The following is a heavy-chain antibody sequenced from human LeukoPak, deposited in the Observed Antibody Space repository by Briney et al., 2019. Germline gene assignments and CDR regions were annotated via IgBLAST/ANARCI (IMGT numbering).Heavy chain of an antibody. CDR2: INTSGST. CDR3: AREGGDPRWLNP. D-gene: IGHD6-25*01. Sequence: SETLSLTCTVSGGSISSYYWTWIRQSAGKGLEWIGRINTSGSTNYNPSLRSRVTMSVNTSKNQFSLNLTSVTAADTAVYSCAREGGDPRWLNPWGQGTLVTVSS. CDR1: GGSISSYY. V-gene: IGHV4-4*07. J-gene: IGHJ5*02.